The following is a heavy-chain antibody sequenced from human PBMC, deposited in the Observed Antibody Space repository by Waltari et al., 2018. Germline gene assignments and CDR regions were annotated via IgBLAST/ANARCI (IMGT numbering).Heavy chain of an antibody. CDR3: AREPEVVVITTATGDAFDI. V-gene: IGHV3-21*01. D-gene: IGHD3-22*01. CDR1: GGSISSYY. Sequence: VQLQESGPGLVKPSETLSLTCTVSGGSISSYYWSWIRQAPGKGLEWVSSISSSSSYIDYAESVKGRFTISRDNAKNSLYLQMNSLRAEDTAVYYCAREPEVVVITTATGDAFDIWGQGTMVTVSS. J-gene: IGHJ3*02. CDR2: ISSSSSYI.